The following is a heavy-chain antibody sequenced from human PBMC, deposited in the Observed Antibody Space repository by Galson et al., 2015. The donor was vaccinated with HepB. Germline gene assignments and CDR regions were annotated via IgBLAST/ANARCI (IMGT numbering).Heavy chain of an antibody. D-gene: IGHD3-22*01. CDR1: GYSFTSYW. CDR2: IDPSDSYT. Sequence: QSGAEVKKPGESLRISCKGSGYSFTSYWISWVRQMPGKGLEWMGRIDPSDSYTNYSPSSQGHVTISADKSISTTYLQWSSLKASDTAMYYCARHSPYYDSSGYLYYFDYWGQGTLVTVSS. CDR3: ARHSPYYDSSGYLYYFDY. J-gene: IGHJ4*02. V-gene: IGHV5-10-1*01.